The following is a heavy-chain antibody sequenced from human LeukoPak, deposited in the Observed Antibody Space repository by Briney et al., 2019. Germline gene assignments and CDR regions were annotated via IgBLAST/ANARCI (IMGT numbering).Heavy chain of an antibody. CDR2: INPNSGGT. CDR1: GYTFTGYY. D-gene: IGHD3-22*01. Sequence: ASVKVSCKASGYTFTGYYMHWVRQAPGQGLEWMGWINPNSGGTNYAQKFQGRVTMTRDTSISTAYMELSRLRSDDTAVYYCARDRGSLVVNAFDIWGQGTMVTVSS. CDR3: ARDRGSLVVNAFDI. J-gene: IGHJ3*02. V-gene: IGHV1-2*02.